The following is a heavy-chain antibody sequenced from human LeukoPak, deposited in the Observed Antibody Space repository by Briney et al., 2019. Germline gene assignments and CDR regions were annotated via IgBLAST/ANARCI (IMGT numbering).Heavy chain of an antibody. V-gene: IGHV3-30-3*01. CDR1: GFTFSSYG. CDR3: ARDNGYDILTGYGYYFDY. CDR2: ISYDGNNK. Sequence: GGSLRLSCAASGFTFSSYGMHWVRQAPGKGLEWVAVISYDGNNKHYADSVKGRFTISRDNSKNRLYLQMNSLRAEDTAVYYCARDNGYDILTGYGYYFDYWGQGTLVTVSS. D-gene: IGHD3-9*01. J-gene: IGHJ4*02.